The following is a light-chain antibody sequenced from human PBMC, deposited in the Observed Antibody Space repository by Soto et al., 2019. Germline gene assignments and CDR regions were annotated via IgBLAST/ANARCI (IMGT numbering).Light chain of an antibody. Sequence: QPASVSGSPGPSITISCTGISSDVGGYNYVSWYQQHPGKAPKLLIYGVNNRPSGVSNRFSGSKSGNTASLTISGLQAEDEADYYCSSYARSSTVIFGGGTKLTVL. CDR1: SSDVGGYNY. CDR2: GVN. CDR3: SSYARSSTVI. V-gene: IGLV2-14*01. J-gene: IGLJ2*01.